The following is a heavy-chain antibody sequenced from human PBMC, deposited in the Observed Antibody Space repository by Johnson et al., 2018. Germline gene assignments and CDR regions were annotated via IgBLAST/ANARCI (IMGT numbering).Heavy chain of an antibody. D-gene: IGHD6-19*01. CDR1: GFTFRNYG. V-gene: IGHV3-33*01. J-gene: IGHJ4*02. Sequence: QVQLVQSGGGVVQPGRSLRLSCVASGFTFRNYGMHWVRQAPGKGLEWVALIWSDGSNKYYADSVKGRFTISRDNSKKKLYLPMNSLSAEDTAVYYCASLRGDNSGWYYFDYGGQGTLVTVSS. CDR2: IWSDGSNK. CDR3: ASLRGDNSGWYYFDY.